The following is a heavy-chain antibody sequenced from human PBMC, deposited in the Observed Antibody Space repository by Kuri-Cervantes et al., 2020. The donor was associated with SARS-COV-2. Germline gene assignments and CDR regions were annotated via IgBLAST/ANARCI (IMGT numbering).Heavy chain of an antibody. Sequence: ASVKVSCKASGYTFSGYYIYWVRQAPGQGLEWMGWINPNSGGTNYAQKFRGWVAMTRDTSLSTAYMELSRLRSDDTAVYYCASGEGVRGLMVLFQWRGAGPLDFWGQGTLVTVSS. J-gene: IGHJ4*02. CDR3: ASGEGVRGLMVLFQWRGAGPLDF. CDR1: GYTFSGYY. CDR2: INPNSGGT. V-gene: IGHV1-2*04. D-gene: IGHD3-10*01.